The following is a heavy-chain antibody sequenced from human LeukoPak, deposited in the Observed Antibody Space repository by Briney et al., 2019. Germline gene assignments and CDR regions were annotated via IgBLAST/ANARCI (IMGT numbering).Heavy chain of an antibody. J-gene: IGHJ3*02. D-gene: IGHD3-22*01. CDR1: GFTFSSYS. Sequence: GGSLRFSCAASGFTFSSYSMNWVRQAPGNGLEWVSYISSSSSTIYYADSVKGRFTISRDNAKNSLYLQMNSLRAEDTAVYYCARDAPPYYYDSSGYPDAFDIWGQGTMVTVSS. V-gene: IGHV3-48*01. CDR3: ARDAPPYYYDSSGYPDAFDI. CDR2: ISSSSSTI.